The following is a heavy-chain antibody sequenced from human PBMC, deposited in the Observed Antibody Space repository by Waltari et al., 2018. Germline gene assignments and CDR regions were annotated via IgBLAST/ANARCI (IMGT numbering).Heavy chain of an antibody. CDR1: GFTFSSSW. CDR2: TNEDGTEE. Sequence: EVQLVESGGGLVQPGGSLRLSCVAYGFTFSSSWMSWVRQAPGKGREVVAKTNEDGTEEHYVDSGKGRVTIARDKDKNALYLQMSDRRAEDTAVYYCARHWNWAWDYWGQGTLVTV. V-gene: IGHV3-7*01. CDR3: ARHWNWAWDY. J-gene: IGHJ4*02. D-gene: IGHD1-7*01.